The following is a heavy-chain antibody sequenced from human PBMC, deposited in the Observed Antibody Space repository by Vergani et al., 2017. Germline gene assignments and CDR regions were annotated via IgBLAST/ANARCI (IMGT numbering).Heavy chain of an antibody. CDR2: INPSGGHT. V-gene: IGHV1-2*02. Sequence: QVQVVQSGAEVKKSGASGKVSCKTSGYTFSNYYMHWVRQAPGQGLEWMGIINPSGGHTNYAQKFQGRVTMTRDTSISTAYMELSRLRSDDTAVYYCARDDRWELDAFDIWGQGTMVTVSS. J-gene: IGHJ3*02. D-gene: IGHD1-26*01. CDR3: ARDDRWELDAFDI. CDR1: GYTFSNYY.